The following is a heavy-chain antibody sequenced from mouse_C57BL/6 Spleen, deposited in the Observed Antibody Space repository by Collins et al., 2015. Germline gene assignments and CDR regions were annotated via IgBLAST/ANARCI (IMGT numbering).Heavy chain of an antibody. V-gene: IGHV1-55*01. CDR2: IYPGSGSS. J-gene: IGHJ4*01. D-gene: IGHD2-4*01. CDR3: AMIHYYALDY. Sequence: QVQLQQPGAEVVKPGTSVKMSCKASGYTFTSYWITWVKQRPGQGLEWIGDIYPGSGSSTYNAKFKTKATLTVDTSSTTAYMQLSSLTSEDSAVYYCAMIHYYALDYRGQGTSVTVSS. CDR1: GYTFTSYW.